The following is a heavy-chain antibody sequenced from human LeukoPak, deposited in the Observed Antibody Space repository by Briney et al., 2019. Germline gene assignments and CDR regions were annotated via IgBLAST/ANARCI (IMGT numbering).Heavy chain of an antibody. CDR3: ARVTGSSGYIDY. V-gene: IGHV4-59*01. J-gene: IGHJ4*02. CDR2: IYYSGST. D-gene: IGHD3-22*01. Sequence: SETLSLTCTVSGGSISSYYWSWIRQPPGKGLEWITYIYYSGSTSYNPSLKRRVAISVDTSKNQFSLRLSSVTAADTAIYYCARVTGSSGYIDYWGQGTLVTVSS. CDR1: GGSISSYY.